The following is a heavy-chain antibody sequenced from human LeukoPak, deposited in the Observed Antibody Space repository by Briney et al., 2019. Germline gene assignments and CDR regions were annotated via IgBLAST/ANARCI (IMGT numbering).Heavy chain of an antibody. J-gene: IGHJ4*01. CDR3: ARERWGSFDY. Sequence: KPGGPLRLSCAGSGFTFSSYNMNWVRQAPGKGLEWVSYISSSSRTTYYADSVKGRFTISRDNAKNSLYLQMNSLRDEDTAVYYCARERWGSFDYWGQGTLATVSS. V-gene: IGHV3-48*02. D-gene: IGHD1-26*01. CDR2: ISSSSRTT. CDR1: GFTFSSYN.